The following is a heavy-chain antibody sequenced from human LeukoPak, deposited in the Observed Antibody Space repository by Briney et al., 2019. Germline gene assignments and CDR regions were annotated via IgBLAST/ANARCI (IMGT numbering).Heavy chain of an antibody. Sequence: SETLSLTCAVYGGSFSGYYWSWIRQPPGKGLEWIGEINHSGSTNYNPSLKSRVTISVDTSKNQFSLKLSSVTAADTAVYYCARGRLAKVYYYYYYMDVWGKGTTDTVSS. CDR3: ARGRLAKVYYYYYYMDV. J-gene: IGHJ6*03. CDR2: INHSGST. CDR1: GGSFSGYY. V-gene: IGHV4-34*01.